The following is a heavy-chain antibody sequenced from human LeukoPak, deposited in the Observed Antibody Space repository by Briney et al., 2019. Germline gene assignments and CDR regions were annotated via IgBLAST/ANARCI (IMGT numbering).Heavy chain of an antibody. D-gene: IGHD3-3*01. V-gene: IGHV4-59*01. J-gene: IGHJ4*02. CDR1: GGFISRYY. Sequence: SQTLSLTCTVSGGFISRYYGSWIRQPPEKGLEWVGYIHYRGSTNYNPSLKGRVTRPVDTSKNQFTLKLSALTAADTAVYSGARGYWEDFWSGYFDYWGQGTLVTVSS. CDR2: IHYRGST. CDR3: ARGYWEDFWSGYFDY.